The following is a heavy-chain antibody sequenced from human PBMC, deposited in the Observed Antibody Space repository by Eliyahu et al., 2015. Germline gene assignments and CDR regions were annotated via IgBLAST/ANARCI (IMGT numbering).Heavy chain of an antibody. CDR3: ATKDRFSGKWFDP. J-gene: IGHJ5*02. V-gene: IGHV4-31*03. CDR1: GASVSSSDYQ. Sequence: VQLQESGPGLVKPSQTLSLTCTVSGASVSSSDYQWTWIRQHPGTGLEWVGYVSFSGTTSYNPSLKSRVSVSLDTSNNQFSLRLKSVTAADTAVYYCATKDRFSGKWFDPWFQGTRVTVSS. CDR2: VSFSGTT. D-gene: IGHD6-19*01.